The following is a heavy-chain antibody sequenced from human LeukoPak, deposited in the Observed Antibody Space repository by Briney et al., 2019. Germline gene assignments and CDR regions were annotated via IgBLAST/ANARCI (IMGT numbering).Heavy chain of an antibody. Sequence: SGTLSLTCAVSGGSISSGNWWSWVRQPPGKGLEWIGEINHSGSTNYNPSLKSRVTISVDTSKNQFSLKLSSVTAADTAVYYCARNDYGDDDYWGQGTLVTVSS. D-gene: IGHD4-17*01. V-gene: IGHV4-4*02. CDR3: ARNDYGDDDY. CDR2: INHSGST. J-gene: IGHJ4*02. CDR1: GGSISSGNW.